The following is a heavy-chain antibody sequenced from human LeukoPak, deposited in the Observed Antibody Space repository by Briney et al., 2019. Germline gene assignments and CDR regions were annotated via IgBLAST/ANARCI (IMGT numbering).Heavy chain of an antibody. J-gene: IGHJ4*02. D-gene: IGHD5-18*01. CDR3: ARDGFGNNYALYYFDS. V-gene: IGHV3-21*01. Sequence: RGSLRLSCAASGFTFSSYSMNWVRQAPGEGVEWVSSISSSSSYIYYADSVKGRFTISRDNAKNSLYLQMNSLRAENTAVYYCARDGFGNNYALYYFDSWGQGTLVTVSS. CDR1: GFTFSSYS. CDR2: ISSSSSYI.